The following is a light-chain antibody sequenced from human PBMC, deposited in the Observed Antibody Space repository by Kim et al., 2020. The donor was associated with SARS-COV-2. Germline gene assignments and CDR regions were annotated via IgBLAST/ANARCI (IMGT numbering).Light chain of an antibody. V-gene: IGLV7-43*01. CDR3: LLYYGGARV. J-gene: IGLJ3*02. CDR2: STS. CDR1: TGAVTSGYY. Sequence: PRGTVTLTCASSTGAVTSGYYPNWFQQKPGQAPRALIYSTSNKYFWTPARFSGSLLGGKAALTLSGVQPEDKAEYYCLLYYGGARVFGGGTKVTVL.